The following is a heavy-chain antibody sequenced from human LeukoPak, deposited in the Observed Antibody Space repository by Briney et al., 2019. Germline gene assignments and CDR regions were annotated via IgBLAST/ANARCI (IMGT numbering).Heavy chain of an antibody. J-gene: IGHJ4*02. D-gene: IGHD5-24*01. V-gene: IGHV4-59*01. CDR2: IYYSGST. Sequence: SETLSLTCTVSGVSISNYYWSWIRQPPGKGLEWIGYIYYSGSTNYNPSLKSRVTISVDTSKNQFSLKLSSVTAADTAVYYCARDRDGYNLFDYWGQGTLVTVSS. CDR3: ARDRDGYNLFDY. CDR1: GVSISNYY.